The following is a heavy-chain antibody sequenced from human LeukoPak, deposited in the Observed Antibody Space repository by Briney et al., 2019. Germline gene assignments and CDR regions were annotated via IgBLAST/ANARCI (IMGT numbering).Heavy chain of an antibody. CDR1: GFTFSSYD. CDR2: IGTAGDT. J-gene: IGHJ5*02. D-gene: IGHD3-22*01. V-gene: IGHV3-13*01. Sequence: GGSLRLSCAASGFTFSSYDMHWVRQATGKGLEWVSAIGTAGDTYYPGSVKGRFTISRENAKNSLYLQMNSLRAGDTAVYYCARGAYYYDSSGYTGFDPWGQGTLVAVSS. CDR3: ARGAYYYDSSGYTGFDP.